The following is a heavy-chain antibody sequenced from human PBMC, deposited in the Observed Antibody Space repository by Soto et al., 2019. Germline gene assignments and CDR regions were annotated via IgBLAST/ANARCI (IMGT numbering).Heavy chain of an antibody. J-gene: IGHJ4*02. CDR2: ISGSGGST. CDR1: GFTCSSYA. V-gene: IGHV3-23*01. CDR3: SAYYDFWSGIRDFDY. Sequence: GGSLRLSCAASGFTCSSYAMSWVRQAPGKGLEWVSAISGSGGSTYYADSVKGRFTISRDNSKNTLYLQMNSLKTEDTAVYYCSAYYDFWSGIRDFDYWGQGTLVTVSS. D-gene: IGHD3-3*01.